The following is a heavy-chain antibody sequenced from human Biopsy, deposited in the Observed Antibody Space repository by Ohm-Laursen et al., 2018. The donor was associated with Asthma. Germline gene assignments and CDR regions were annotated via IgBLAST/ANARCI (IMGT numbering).Heavy chain of an antibody. D-gene: IGHD3-9*01. V-gene: IGHV1-3*01. Sequence: SVKVSCKASGYTFIHFAIHWVRQAPGQRLEWMGRINAGDGNTKYSQKFQGRVTITRDTSASTAYMDLRSLRSEDTAMYYCARTYYDFLTGQVNDAFALWGQGTMVTVSS. J-gene: IGHJ3*01. CDR2: INAGDGNT. CDR3: ARTYYDFLTGQVNDAFAL. CDR1: GYTFIHFA.